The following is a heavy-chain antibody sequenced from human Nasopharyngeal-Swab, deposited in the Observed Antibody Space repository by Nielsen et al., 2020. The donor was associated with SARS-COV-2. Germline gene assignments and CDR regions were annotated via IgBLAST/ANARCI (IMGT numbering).Heavy chain of an antibody. CDR2: IKQDGSEK. D-gene: IGHD3-22*01. Sequence: WIRQPPGKGLEWVANIKQDGSEKYYVDSVKGRFTISRDNAKNSLYLQMNSLRVEDTAVYYCARAGDSSGYYFYYYYGMDVWGQGTTVTVSS. J-gene: IGHJ6*02. CDR3: ARAGDSSGYYFYYYYGMDV. V-gene: IGHV3-7*01.